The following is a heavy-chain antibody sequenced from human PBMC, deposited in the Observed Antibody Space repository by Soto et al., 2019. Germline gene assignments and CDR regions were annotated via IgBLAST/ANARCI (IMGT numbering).Heavy chain of an antibody. V-gene: IGHV4-59*08. CDR2: IYYSGST. D-gene: IGHD3-10*01. J-gene: IGHJ5*02. CDR3: ARRVSNYGTWFDT. CDR1: GVSISSYY. Sequence: SETLSLTCTVSGVSISSYYWSWIRQPPGKGLEWIGYIYYSGSTNYNPSLKSRVTISVDTSKNQFSLKLSSVTAADTAVDYCARRVSNYGTWFDTWGQGTLVTVSS.